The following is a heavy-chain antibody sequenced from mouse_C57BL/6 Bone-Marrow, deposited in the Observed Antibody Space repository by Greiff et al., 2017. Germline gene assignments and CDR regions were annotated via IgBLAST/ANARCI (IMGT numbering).Heavy chain of an antibody. D-gene: IGHD3-2*02. V-gene: IGHV1-4*01. CDR2: INPSSGYT. Sequence: QVQLQQSGAELVRPGASVKLSCTASGFNIKDDYMHWVKQRPGQGLEWIGYINPSSGYTKYNQKFKDKATLTADKSSSTAYMQLSSLTSVDSAVYYCARLEGLRQYYFDYWGQGTTLTVSS. CDR1: GFNIKDDY. J-gene: IGHJ2*01. CDR3: ARLEGLRQYYFDY.